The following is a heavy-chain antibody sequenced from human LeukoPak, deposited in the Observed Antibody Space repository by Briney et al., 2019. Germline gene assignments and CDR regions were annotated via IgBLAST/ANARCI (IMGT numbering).Heavy chain of an antibody. V-gene: IGHV4-59*07. CDR3: ARTIVGAFFDS. J-gene: IGHJ4*02. CDR2: ISYTGSA. Sequence: SDTLSLTCTVSGGSLTNNYWSWIRQPPGKALEFIGYISYTGSANYNPSLKIRVTMSVDTSKNQLSLKLTSVTAADTAVYHCARTIVGAFFDSWGQGTLVTASP. D-gene: IGHD1-26*01. CDR1: GGSLTNNY.